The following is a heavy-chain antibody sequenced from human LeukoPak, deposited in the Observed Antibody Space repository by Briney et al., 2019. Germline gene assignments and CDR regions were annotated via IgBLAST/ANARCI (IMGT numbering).Heavy chain of an antibody. V-gene: IGHV1-2*02. CDR3: ATQRGSYLWGTDFDF. CDR1: GYTFTGYY. Sequence: ASVKVSCKASGYTFTGYYMHWVRQAPGQGLEWMGWINPNSGDAKYPQKFQGRVTMTRDTSISTAYIELSRLRSDDTALYYCATQRGSYLWGTDFDFWGQGTLVTVSS. CDR2: INPNSGDA. D-gene: IGHD3-16*01. J-gene: IGHJ4*02.